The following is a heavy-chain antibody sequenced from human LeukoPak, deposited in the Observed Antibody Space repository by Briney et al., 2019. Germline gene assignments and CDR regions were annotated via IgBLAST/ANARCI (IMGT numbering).Heavy chain of an antibody. CDR1: GYTFTSYG. Sequence: GASVKVSCKASGYTFTSYGISWVLQAPGQGREWMGWISAYNGNTNYAQKLQGRVTRNTDTSTSTAYMELRSLRSDDTAVYYCARCVGSCYYFDYWGQGTLVTVSS. D-gene: IGHD2-15*01. CDR2: ISAYNGNT. J-gene: IGHJ4*02. CDR3: ARCVGSCYYFDY. V-gene: IGHV1-18*01.